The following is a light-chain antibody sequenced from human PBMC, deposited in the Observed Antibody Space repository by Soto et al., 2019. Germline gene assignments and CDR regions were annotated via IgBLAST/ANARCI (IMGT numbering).Light chain of an antibody. J-gene: IGLJ2*01. Sequence: QSALTQPRSVSGSPGQSVTISCTGTSSDVGGYHYVSWYQQHPGNAPKVMIYDVSKRPSGVSDRFSGSKSDNTASLTISGLQAEDEADYYCCSHAGSYEVFGGGTKLTVL. CDR2: DVS. V-gene: IGLV2-11*01. CDR3: CSHAGSYEV. CDR1: SSDVGGYHY.